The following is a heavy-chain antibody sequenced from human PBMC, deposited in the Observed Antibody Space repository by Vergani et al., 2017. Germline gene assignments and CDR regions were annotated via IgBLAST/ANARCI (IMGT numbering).Heavy chain of an antibody. CDR2: INPSGST. V-gene: IGHV4-34*01. D-gene: IGHD3-10*01. Sequence: QVQLQQWGAGLLKPSETLSLTCAVYGGSFSGYYWSWIRQPPGKGLEWIGEINPSGSTNYNPSLKSRVTISVDTSKNQFSLKLSSVTAADTAVYYCARLWFGEHDYWGQGTLVTVSS. J-gene: IGHJ4*02. CDR1: GGSFSGYY. CDR3: ARLWFGEHDY.